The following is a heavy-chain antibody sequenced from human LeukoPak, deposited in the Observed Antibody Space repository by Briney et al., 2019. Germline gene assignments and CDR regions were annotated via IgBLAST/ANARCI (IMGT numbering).Heavy chain of an antibody. V-gene: IGHV1-2*02. CDR2: INPNSGGT. J-gene: IGHJ4*02. Sequence: ASVKVSCKASGYTFTSYDINWVRQATGQGLEWMGWINPNSGGTNYAQKFQGRVTMTRDTSISTAYMELSRLRSDDTAVYYCARDRGSGSLYDYFDYWGQGTLVTVSS. D-gene: IGHD3-3*01. CDR3: ARDRGSGSLYDYFDY. CDR1: GYTFTSYD.